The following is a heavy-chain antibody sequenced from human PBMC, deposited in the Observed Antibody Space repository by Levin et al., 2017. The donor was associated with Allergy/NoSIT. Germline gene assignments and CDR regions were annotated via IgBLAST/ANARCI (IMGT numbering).Heavy chain of an antibody. CDR2: INPNSGGT. Sequence: RASVKVSCKASGYTFTGYYMHWVRQAPGQGLEWMGWINPNSGGTNYAQKFQGRVTMTRDTSISTAYMELSRLRSDDTAVYYCAREDVVVVAATIRGWFDPWGQGTLVTVSS. V-gene: IGHV1-2*02. CDR1: GYTFTGYY. D-gene: IGHD2-15*01. J-gene: IGHJ5*02. CDR3: AREDVVVVAATIRGWFDP.